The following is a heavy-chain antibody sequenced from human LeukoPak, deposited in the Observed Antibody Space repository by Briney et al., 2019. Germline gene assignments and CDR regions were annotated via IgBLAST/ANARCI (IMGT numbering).Heavy chain of an antibody. J-gene: IGHJ4*02. Sequence: SETLSLTCTVSGGSISSYYWSWIRQPPGKGLEWIGYIYYSGSTNYNPSLKSRVTISVDTSKNQFSLKLSSVTAADTAVYYCAVAITYYYDSSGYYKMNYFDYWGQGTLVTVSS. V-gene: IGHV4-59*01. CDR2: IYYSGST. CDR1: GGSISSYY. D-gene: IGHD3-22*01. CDR3: AVAITYYYDSSGYYKMNYFDY.